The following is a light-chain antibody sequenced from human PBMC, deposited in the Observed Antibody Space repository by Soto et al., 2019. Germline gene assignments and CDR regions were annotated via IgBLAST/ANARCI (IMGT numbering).Light chain of an antibody. V-gene: IGKV1-5*01. CDR2: DAS. CDR1: QSISSW. CDR3: QQYNSYWRT. Sequence: DIQMTQSHATLYASVGDRVIITCRASQSISSWLAWYQQKPGIAPKLLIYDASSLESGVPSRFSGSGSGTEVTLTISSLQPDDFATYYCQQYNSYWRTFGQGTKVEIK. J-gene: IGKJ1*01.